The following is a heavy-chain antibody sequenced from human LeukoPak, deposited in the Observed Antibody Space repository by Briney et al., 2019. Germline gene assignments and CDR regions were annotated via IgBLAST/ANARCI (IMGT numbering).Heavy chain of an antibody. CDR1: GGSFSGYY. CDR3: ARGRGYMYCGGDCVAFDI. D-gene: IGHD2-21*02. J-gene: IGHJ3*02. CDR2: INHSGST. Sequence: PSETLSLTRAVYGGSFSGYYWSWIRQPPGKGLEWIGEINHSGSTNYNPSLKSRVTISVDTSKNQFSLKLSSVTAADTAVYYCARGRGYMYCGGDCVAFDIWWQAAMVTVSS. V-gene: IGHV4-34*01.